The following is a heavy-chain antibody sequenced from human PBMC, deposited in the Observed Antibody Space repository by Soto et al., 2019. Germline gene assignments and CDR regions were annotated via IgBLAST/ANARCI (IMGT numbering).Heavy chain of an antibody. Sequence: QIHLVQSGAEVRKPGASVNVSCKTSGYIFTNYGVSWVRQAPGEGLEVVGWISGYNGYPKYGQRFQGRVTLSPDTSTTTGYMELRNLRSDDTAVYYCARGSSGALYDYWGQGTLLTVSS. J-gene: IGHJ4*02. CDR1: GYIFTNYG. CDR3: ARGSSGALYDY. V-gene: IGHV1-18*04. CDR2: ISGYNGYP.